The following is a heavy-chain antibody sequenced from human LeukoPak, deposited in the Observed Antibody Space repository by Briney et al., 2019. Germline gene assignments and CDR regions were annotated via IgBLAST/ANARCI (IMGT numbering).Heavy chain of an antibody. J-gene: IGHJ6*02. V-gene: IGHV3-21*01. Sequence: PGGSLRLSCAASGFTFSSYSMNWDRQAPGKGLEWVSSISSSSSYIYYADSVKGRFTISRDNAKNSLYLQMNSLRAEDTAVYYCARGLSSSWTFMDVWGQGTTVTVSS. CDR2: ISSSSSYI. CDR3: ARGLSSSWTFMDV. CDR1: GFTFSSYS. D-gene: IGHD6-13*01.